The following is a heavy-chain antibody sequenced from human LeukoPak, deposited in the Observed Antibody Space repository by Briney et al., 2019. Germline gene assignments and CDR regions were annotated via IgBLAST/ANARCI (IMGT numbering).Heavy chain of an antibody. V-gene: IGHV3-23*01. J-gene: IGHJ4*02. CDR1: GFTFSSYA. CDR2: ISGSGGST. CDR3: AKGDGWTADYFDY. D-gene: IGHD5-24*01. Sequence: GGSLRLSCAASGFTFSSYAMSWVRQAPGKGLEWVSAISGSGGSTYYAGSVKGRFTISRDNSKNTLHLQMNSLRAEDTAVYYCAKGDGWTADYFDYWGQGTLVTVSS.